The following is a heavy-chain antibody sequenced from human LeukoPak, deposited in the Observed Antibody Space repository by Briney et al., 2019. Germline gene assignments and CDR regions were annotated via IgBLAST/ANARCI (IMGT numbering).Heavy chain of an antibody. CDR3: ARDASTYYYDSSGYAFDI. CDR2: IYYSGST. V-gene: IGHV4-59*01. D-gene: IGHD3-22*01. CDR1: GGSISSYY. Sequence: KPSETLSLTCTVSGGSISSYYWSWIRQPPGKGLEWIGYIYYSGSTNYNPSLKSRVTISVDTSKNQFSLKLSSVTAADTAVYYCARDASTYYYDSSGYAFDIWGQGTMVTVSS. J-gene: IGHJ3*02.